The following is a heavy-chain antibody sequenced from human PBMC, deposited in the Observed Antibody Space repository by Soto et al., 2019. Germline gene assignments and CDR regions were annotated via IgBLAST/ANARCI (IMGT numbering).Heavy chain of an antibody. Sequence: QVQLVQSGAEVKKPGSSVKVSCKASGGTFSSYAISWVRQAPGQGLEWMGGIIPIFGTANYAQKFQGRVTITADESTSTAYMELSSLRSEDTAVYYCASQMGVIGTYEHYYGMDVWGQGTTVTVSS. J-gene: IGHJ6*02. CDR3: ASQMGVIGTYEHYYGMDV. D-gene: IGHD1-7*01. CDR2: IIPIFGTA. CDR1: GGTFSSYA. V-gene: IGHV1-69*12.